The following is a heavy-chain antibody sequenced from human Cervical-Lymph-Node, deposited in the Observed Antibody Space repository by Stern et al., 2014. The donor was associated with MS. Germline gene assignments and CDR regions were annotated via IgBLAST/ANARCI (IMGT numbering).Heavy chain of an antibody. D-gene: IGHD2-21*01. Sequence: VQLVQSGGGLVKPGGSLRLSCAASGFSFSDHYMRWIRQAPGKGLECISYISGGGTFVNYADSVKGRFTISRDNAKDSLYLQMDSRRAEDTAVYYCSREPRLTDYWGQGTLVSVSS. J-gene: IGHJ4*02. CDR2: ISGGGTFV. V-gene: IGHV3-11*01. CDR1: GFSFSDHY. CDR3: SREPRLTDY.